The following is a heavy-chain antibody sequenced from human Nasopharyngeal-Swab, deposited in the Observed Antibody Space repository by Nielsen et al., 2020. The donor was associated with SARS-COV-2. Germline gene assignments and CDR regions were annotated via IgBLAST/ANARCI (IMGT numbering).Heavy chain of an antibody. J-gene: IGHJ4*02. CDR3: VRAYGSGNYFDY. CDR2: VTPDGGSP. CDR1: GFTFSSHA. V-gene: IGHV3-64D*06. D-gene: IGHD3-10*01. Sequence: GESLKISCSASGFTFSSHAMHWVRQAPGKGLEYLAAVTPDGGSPYYADSVKGRFIISRDNSKNTPYLQLSSLRAEDTAVYYCVRAYGSGNYFDYWGQGTLVTVSS.